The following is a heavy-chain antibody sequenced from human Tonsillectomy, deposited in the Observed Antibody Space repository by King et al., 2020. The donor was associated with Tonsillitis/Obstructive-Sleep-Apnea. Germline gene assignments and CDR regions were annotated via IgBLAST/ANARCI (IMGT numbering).Heavy chain of an antibody. D-gene: IGHD4-17*01. V-gene: IGHV1-69*09. CDR1: GGTFNNYA. CDR2: IIPSLGIS. Sequence: QLVQSGAEVKKPGSSVKVSCKASGGTFNNYAISWVRQAPGQGLEWMGRIIPSLGISNHAQTFQGRVTISADSSTSTAYLELSSLRSEDTAVYYCARVTNSVTTRSREKDFYYYYLDVWGKGTTVTVSS. CDR3: ARVTNSVTTRSREKDFYYYYLDV. J-gene: IGHJ6*03.